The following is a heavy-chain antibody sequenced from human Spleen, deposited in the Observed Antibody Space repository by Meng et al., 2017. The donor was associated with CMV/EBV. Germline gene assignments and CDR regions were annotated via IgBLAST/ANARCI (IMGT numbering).Heavy chain of an antibody. D-gene: IGHD3-3*01. J-gene: IGHJ5*02. Sequence: ASVKVSCKASGYTFTSYGISWVRQAPGQGLEWMGWINPKSGVTNYAQNFQGRVTMTRDTSVSTAYMELSRLKSNDTAVYFCARNYDLWRGYPNWFDPWGQGTLVTVSS. CDR2: INPKSGVT. CDR3: ARNYDLWRGYPNWFDP. V-gene: IGHV1-2*02. CDR1: GYTFTSYG.